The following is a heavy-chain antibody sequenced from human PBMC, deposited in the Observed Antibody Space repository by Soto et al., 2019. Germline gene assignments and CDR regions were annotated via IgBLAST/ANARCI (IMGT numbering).Heavy chain of an antibody. CDR1: GGTFSSYT. CDR2: IIPILGIA. CDR3: ARELDSRSEGWFDP. J-gene: IGHJ5*02. Sequence: QVQLVQSGAEVKKPGSSVKVSCKASGGTFSSYTISWVRQAPGQGLEWMGRIIPILGIANYAQKFQGRVTITADKSTSTDYMELSSLRSEDTDVYYCARELDSRSEGWFDPWGQGTLVTVSS. V-gene: IGHV1-69*08.